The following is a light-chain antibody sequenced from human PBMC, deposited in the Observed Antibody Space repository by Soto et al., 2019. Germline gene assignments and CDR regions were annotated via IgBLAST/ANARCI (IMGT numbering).Light chain of an antibody. CDR3: HQYNNWPPTT. Sequence: DRLITPSSATLSASQGERFSLSCMGRQSVNHNLAWYQQKPGQAPRLLIYDKSSRAPGVPARFSGSGTGTDFTLTINSLQSEHFGVYYCHQYNNWPPTTFGQGTRLEIK. CDR1: QSVNHN. V-gene: IGKV3-15*01. CDR2: DKS. J-gene: IGKJ5*01.